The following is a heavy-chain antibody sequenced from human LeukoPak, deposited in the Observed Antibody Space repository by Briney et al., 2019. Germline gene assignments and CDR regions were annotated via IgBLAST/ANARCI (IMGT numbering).Heavy chain of an antibody. V-gene: IGHV3-21*01. J-gene: IGHJ4*02. CDR2: ISSSSSYI. CDR3: ARGSTNYYDSRTN. CDR1: GFTFSSYS. D-gene: IGHD3-22*01. Sequence: GGSLRLSCAASGFTFSSYSMNWVRQAPGKGLEWVSSISSSSSYIYYADSVKGRFTISRDNAKNSLYLQMNSLRAEDTAVYYCARGSTNYYDSRTNWGQGTLVTVSS.